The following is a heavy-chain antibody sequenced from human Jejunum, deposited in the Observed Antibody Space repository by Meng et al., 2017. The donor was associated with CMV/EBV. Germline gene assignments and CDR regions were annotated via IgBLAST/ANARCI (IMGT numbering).Heavy chain of an antibody. V-gene: IGHV1-69*17. D-gene: IGHD2-8*02. Sequence: WVRQAPGQGLEWMGGIIPIFNIANPAEKFQGRVTITADTSTSTAFMELSSLRSEDTAVYYCARASVLQYCTATNCPPPYYYGVDVWGQGTTVTVSS. J-gene: IGHJ6*02. CDR3: ARASVLQYCTATNCPPPYYYGVDV. CDR2: IIPIFNIA.